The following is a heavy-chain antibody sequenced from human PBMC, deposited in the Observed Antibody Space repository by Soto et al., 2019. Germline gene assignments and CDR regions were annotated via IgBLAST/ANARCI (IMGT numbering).Heavy chain of an antibody. CDR1: GYTFTSYY. D-gene: IGHD6-6*01. J-gene: IGHJ6*03. CDR3: ARGSSSSHYYYYYMDV. CDR2: INPSGGST. Sequence: QVQLVQSGAEVKKPGASVKVSCKASGYTFTSYYMHWVRQAPGQGLEWMGIINPSGGSTSYAQKFQGRVTMTRDTSTSTVYMELSSLRSEDTAVYYCARGSSSSHYYYYYMDVWGKGTTVTVSS. V-gene: IGHV1-46*03.